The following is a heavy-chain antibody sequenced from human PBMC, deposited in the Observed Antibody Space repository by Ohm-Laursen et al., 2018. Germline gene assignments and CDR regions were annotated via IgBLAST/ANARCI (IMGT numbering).Heavy chain of an antibody. CDR1: GFTFSDYY. D-gene: IGHD4-17*01. J-gene: IGHJ6*02. Sequence: SLRLSCSASGFTFSDYYMSWIRQAPGKGLEWVSYISSSGSTIYYADSVKGRFTISRDNAKSSLYLQMNSLKAGDTAVYYCARASDYGDYYYGMDVWGQGTTVTVSS. CDR2: ISSSGSTI. CDR3: ARASDYGDYYYGMDV. V-gene: IGHV3-11*01.